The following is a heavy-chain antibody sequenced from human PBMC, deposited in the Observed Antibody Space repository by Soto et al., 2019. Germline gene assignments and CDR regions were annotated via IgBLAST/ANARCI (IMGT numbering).Heavy chain of an antibody. CDR2: IYDSGNT. Sequence: SETLSLTCGVSGDSITTYKWWTWVRQTPGMGLEWIGEIYDSGNTRYNPSLKSRVTISKDTSKNELSLKLNSVTVADTAVYYCATCQLGEYYYAMDIWGQGTTVTVSS. CDR3: ATCQLGEYYYAMDI. J-gene: IGHJ6*02. V-gene: IGHV4-4*02. CDR1: GDSITTYKW. D-gene: IGHD7-27*01.